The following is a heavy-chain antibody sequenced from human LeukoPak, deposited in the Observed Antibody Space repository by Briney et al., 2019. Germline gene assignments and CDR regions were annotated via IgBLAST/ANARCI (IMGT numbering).Heavy chain of an antibody. CDR2: SYYSGST. CDR3: ARVADIVVVPAAMCDY. D-gene: IGHD2-2*01. J-gene: IGHJ4*02. V-gene: IGHV4-30-4*08. CDR1: GFSRRTSAGG. Sequence: SGPTLVHPPPPLTLTCTFSGFSRRTSAGGVGWVRQTPVKGLEWLRYSYYSGSTYYNPSLKSRVTISVDTSKNQFSLKLSSVTAADTAVYYCARVADIVVVPAAMCDYWGQGTLVTVSS.